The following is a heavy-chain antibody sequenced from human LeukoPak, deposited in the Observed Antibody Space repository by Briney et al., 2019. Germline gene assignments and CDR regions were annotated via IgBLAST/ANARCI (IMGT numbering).Heavy chain of an antibody. V-gene: IGHV3-13*01. Sequence: GGSLRLSCAASGFTFSSYDMHWVRQATGKGLELVSAIGTACDTYYPGSVKGRFTISRENAKNSLHLQMNSLRAGDTAVYYCARGIWSGYYFRFDPWGQGTLVTVSS. J-gene: IGHJ5*02. CDR3: ARGIWSGYYFRFDP. CDR2: IGTACDT. CDR1: GFTFSSYD. D-gene: IGHD3-3*01.